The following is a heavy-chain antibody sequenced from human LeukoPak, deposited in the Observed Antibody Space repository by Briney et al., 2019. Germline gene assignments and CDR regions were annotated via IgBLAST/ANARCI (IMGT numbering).Heavy chain of an antibody. CDR3: AREVAYCGGDCWGNYFDY. D-gene: IGHD2-21*02. CDR1: GFTFSNYA. CDR2: IWYDGSTQ. J-gene: IGHJ4*02. V-gene: IGHV3-33*01. Sequence: PGGSLRLSCAASGFTFSNYAMHWVRQAPGKGLEWVALIWYDGSTQYYAGSVKGRFTISRDNSKTTVYLQMNSLRPEDTAVYYCAREVAYCGGDCWGNYFDYWGQGTLVAVSS.